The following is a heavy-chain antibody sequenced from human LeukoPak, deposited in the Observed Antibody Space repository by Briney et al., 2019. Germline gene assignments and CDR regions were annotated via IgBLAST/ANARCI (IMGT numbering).Heavy chain of an antibody. CDR3: AKVQGYSYGYPTYFDY. D-gene: IGHD5-18*01. CDR1: GFTFSSYA. J-gene: IGHJ4*02. CDR2: ISGSGGST. V-gene: IGHV3-23*01. Sequence: GGSLRLSCAASGFTFSSYAMSWVRQAPGKGLEWVSAISGSGGSTYYVDSVKGRFTISRDNSKNTLYLQMNSLRAEDTAVYYCAKVQGYSYGYPTYFDYWGQGTLVTVSS.